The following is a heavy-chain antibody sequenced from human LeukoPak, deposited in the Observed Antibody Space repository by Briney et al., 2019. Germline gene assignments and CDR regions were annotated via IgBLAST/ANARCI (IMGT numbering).Heavy chain of an antibody. Sequence: NTSETLSLTCTVSGGSISSYYWSWIRQPPGKGLEWIGYIYYSGSTNYNPSLKSRVTISVDTSKNQFSLKLSSVTAADTAVYYCARSPLSSIAVAGFWGQGTLVTVSS. CDR3: ARSPLSSIAVAGF. J-gene: IGHJ4*02. D-gene: IGHD6-19*01. V-gene: IGHV4-59*12. CDR1: GGSISSYY. CDR2: IYYSGST.